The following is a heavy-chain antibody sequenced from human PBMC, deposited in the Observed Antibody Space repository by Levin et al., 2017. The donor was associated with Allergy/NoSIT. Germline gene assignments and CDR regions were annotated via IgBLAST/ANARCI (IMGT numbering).Heavy chain of an antibody. CDR1: GFTFSSYS. J-gene: IGHJ4*02. CDR3: ARDKVGYYDSSGYYPPDY. V-gene: IGHV3-21*01. D-gene: IGHD3-22*01. CDR2: ISSSSSYI. Sequence: GGSLRLSCAASGFTFSSYSMNWVRQAPRKGLEWVSSISSSSSYIYYADSVKGRFTISRDNAKNSLYLQMNSLRAEDTAVYYCARDKVGYYDSSGYYPPDYWGQGTLVTVSS.